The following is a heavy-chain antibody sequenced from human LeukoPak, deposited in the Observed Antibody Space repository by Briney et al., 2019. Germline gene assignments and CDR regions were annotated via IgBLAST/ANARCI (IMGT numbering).Heavy chain of an antibody. D-gene: IGHD3-10*01. CDR1: GFTFGDYA. Sequence: GESLKISCTVSGFTFGDYAMSWVRQVPGKGLEWVSVISGSGGDTYYADSVKGRFTISRDNSKNTLYLQMNSLGAEDTAIYYCAEHPSMPRGPGYWGQGTLVTVSS. V-gene: IGHV3-23*01. J-gene: IGHJ4*02. CDR3: AEHPSMPRGPGY. CDR2: ISGSGGDT.